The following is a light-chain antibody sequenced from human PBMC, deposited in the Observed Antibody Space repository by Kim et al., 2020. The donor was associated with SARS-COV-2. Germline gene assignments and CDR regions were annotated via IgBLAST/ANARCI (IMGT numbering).Light chain of an antibody. CDR3: QSYDSSLSGWV. CDR1: SSNNGAGYD. V-gene: IGLV1-40*01. CDR2: GNS. Sequence: RGTNSCTGGSSNNGAGYDVHWYQQLPGTAPKLLIYGNSNRPSGVPDRFSGSKSGTSASLAITGLQAEDEADYYCQSYDSSLSGWVFGGGTQLTVL. J-gene: IGLJ3*02.